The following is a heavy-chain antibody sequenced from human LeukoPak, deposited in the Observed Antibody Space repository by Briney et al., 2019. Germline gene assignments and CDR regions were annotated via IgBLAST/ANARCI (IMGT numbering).Heavy chain of an antibody. Sequence: GGSLRLSCAASGFTFSSYGMSWVRQAPGKGLEWVSAISGSGGSTYYADSVKGRFTISRDNSKNTLYLQMNSLRAEDTAVYYCAKDYYDSSGYYYLDPPNFDYWGQGTLVTVSS. V-gene: IGHV3-23*01. CDR1: GFTFSSYG. J-gene: IGHJ4*02. CDR3: AKDYYDSSGYYYLDPPNFDY. CDR2: ISGSGGST. D-gene: IGHD3-22*01.